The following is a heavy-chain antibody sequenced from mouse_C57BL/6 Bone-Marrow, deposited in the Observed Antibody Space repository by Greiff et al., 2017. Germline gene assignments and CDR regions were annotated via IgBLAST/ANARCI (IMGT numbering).Heavy chain of an antibody. V-gene: IGHV1-74*01. CDR2: IHPSDSDT. CDR1: GYTFTSYW. Sequence: VKLQQPGAELVKPGASVKVSCTASGYTFTSYWMHWVKQRPGQGLEWIGRIHPSDSDTNYNQKFKGKATLTVDKSFSTAYMQLSSLTSEDSAVYYCAIFAMDYWGQGTSVTVSS. CDR3: AIFAMDY. J-gene: IGHJ4*01.